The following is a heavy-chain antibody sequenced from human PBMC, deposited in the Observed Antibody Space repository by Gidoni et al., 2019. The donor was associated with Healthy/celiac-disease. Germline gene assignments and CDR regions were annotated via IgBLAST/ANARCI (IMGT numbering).Heavy chain of an antibody. CDR1: GGSISSYY. CDR3: ARHSGSSGWVYFQH. CDR2: IYYSGST. D-gene: IGHD6-19*01. V-gene: IGHV4-59*08. J-gene: IGHJ1*01. Sequence: QVQLQESGPGLVKPSETLSLTCTVSGGSISSYYWSWIRQPPGKGLEWIGYIYYSGSTNYNPSLKSRVTISVDTSKNQFSPKLSSVTAADTAVYYCARHSGSSGWVYFQHWGQGTLVTVSS.